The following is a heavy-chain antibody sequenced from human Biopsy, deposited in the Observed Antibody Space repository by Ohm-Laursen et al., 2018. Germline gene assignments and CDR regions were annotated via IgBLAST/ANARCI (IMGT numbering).Heavy chain of an antibody. V-gene: IGHV4-59*01. CDR3: ARATNSTGWPYYYFYGMDV. CDR1: GGSISSYQ. CDR2: LYNTGGT. D-gene: IGHD2/OR15-2a*01. Sequence: SETLSLTYTVSGGSISSYQWTWIRQPPGKGLEWIGYLYNTGGTNYNPSLKSRVTISVGTSKNQFSLKLRSVTAADTAVYYRARATNSTGWPYYYFYGMDVRGQGTTVIVSS. J-gene: IGHJ6*02.